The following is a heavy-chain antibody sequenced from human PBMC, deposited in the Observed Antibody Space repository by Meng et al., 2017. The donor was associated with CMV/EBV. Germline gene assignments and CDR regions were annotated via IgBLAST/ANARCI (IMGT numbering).Heavy chain of an antibody. CDR3: ATCSSTSCYTDDAFDI. CDR1: GGTFSSYG. Sequence: SVKVSCKASGGTFSSYGISWVRQAPGQGLEWMGGIIPIFGTANYAQKFQGRVTIPTDESTSTDYMELSSLRSEDTAVYYCATCSSTSCYTDDAFDIWGQGTMVTVSS. D-gene: IGHD2-2*02. V-gene: IGHV1-69*05. CDR2: IIPIFGTA. J-gene: IGHJ3*02.